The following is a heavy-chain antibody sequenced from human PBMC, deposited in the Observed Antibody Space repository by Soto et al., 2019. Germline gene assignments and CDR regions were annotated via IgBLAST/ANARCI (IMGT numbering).Heavy chain of an antibody. V-gene: IGHV1-18*01. J-gene: IGHJ4*02. Sequence: QVQLVQSGTKLKKPGASVKVSCKASGYTFTSYGIIWVRQAPGQGLEWMGWISAYNGNTNYAQKLQGRVTMTTDTSTSTAYMELRSLRSDDTAVYYCARAIAVAGTFDYWGQGTLVTVSS. CDR1: GYTFTSYG. D-gene: IGHD6-19*01. CDR2: ISAYNGNT. CDR3: ARAIAVAGTFDY.